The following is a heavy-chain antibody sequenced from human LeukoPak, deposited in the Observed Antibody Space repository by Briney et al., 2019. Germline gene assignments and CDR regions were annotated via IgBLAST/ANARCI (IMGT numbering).Heavy chain of an antibody. CDR3: ARAVQGVTLDY. J-gene: IGHJ4*02. D-gene: IGHD3-10*01. V-gene: IGHV3-53*01. CDR1: GFTVSSKY. Sequence: GGSLRLSCAASGFTVSSKYMTWVRQAPGKGLEWVSVIYTGGSTYYADSVKGRFTISRDNSKNTVYVQMNSLRLEDTAVYYCARAVQGVTLDYWGQGTLVTVSS. CDR2: IYTGGST.